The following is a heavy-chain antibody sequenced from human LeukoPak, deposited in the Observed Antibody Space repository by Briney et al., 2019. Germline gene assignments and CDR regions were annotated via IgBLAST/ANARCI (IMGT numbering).Heavy chain of an antibody. CDR1: GGSISSYY. D-gene: IGHD3-22*01. CDR3: VTDYSSSYYPLQNSFNS. J-gene: IGHJ4*02. Sequence: PSETLSLTCTVSGGSISSYYWSWIRQPPGKGLEWSVYICYSGSTNSNTSLKSRATISVDTSRNQFSLKLSSVTAAETAAYYCVTDYSSSYYPLQNSFNSWGQGTLVTVSS. V-gene: IGHV4-59*12. CDR2: ICYSGST.